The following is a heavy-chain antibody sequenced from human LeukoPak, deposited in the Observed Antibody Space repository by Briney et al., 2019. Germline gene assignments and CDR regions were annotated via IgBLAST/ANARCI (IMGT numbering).Heavy chain of an antibody. CDR3: AGPRSYFDY. Sequence: SETLSLTCTVSGGSISGYYWTWIRQPPGKGLEWIGYIYYSGSTNYNPSLKTRVTISVDMSKNQFSLKLSSVTAAYTAVYYCAGPRSYFDYWGQGTLVTVSS. CDR2: IYYSGST. CDR1: GGSISGYY. J-gene: IGHJ4*02. V-gene: IGHV4-59*08.